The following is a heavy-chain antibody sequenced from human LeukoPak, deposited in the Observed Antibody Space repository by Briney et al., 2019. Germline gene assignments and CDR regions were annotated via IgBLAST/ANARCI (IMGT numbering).Heavy chain of an antibody. Sequence: GGSLILSCAACGYIFSQYSMNWVRQAPVKGLEWVAHIRSSSETFYADSVKGRFTISRDNARNSLYLQMNNLRGEDTAIYYCARDAGNSGYGCDLWGQGTLVTVSS. V-gene: IGHV3-48*01. D-gene: IGHD5-12*01. J-gene: IGHJ5*02. CDR1: GYIFSQYS. CDR3: ARDAGNSGYGCDL. CDR2: IRSSSET.